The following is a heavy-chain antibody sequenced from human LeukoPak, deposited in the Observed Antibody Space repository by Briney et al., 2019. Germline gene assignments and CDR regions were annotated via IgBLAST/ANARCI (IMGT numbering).Heavy chain of an antibody. J-gene: IGHJ4*02. D-gene: IGHD5-18*01. V-gene: IGHV3-30*02. CDR2: IRYDGSNK. CDR1: GFTFSSYG. Sequence: PGGSLRLSCAASGFTFSSYGMHWVRQAPGKGLEWVAFIRYDGSNKYYADSMKGRFTISRDNSKNTLYLQMNSLRAEDTAVYYCAKDLVDTAIDYWGQGTLVTVSS. CDR3: AKDLVDTAIDY.